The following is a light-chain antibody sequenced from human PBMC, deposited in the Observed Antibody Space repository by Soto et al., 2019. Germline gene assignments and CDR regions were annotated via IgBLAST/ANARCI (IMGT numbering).Light chain of an antibody. CDR1: ESIRTW. CDR3: QQYKSYLWT. Sequence: DIPMSQSPSTLPASVGDRVTITCRASESIRTWLAWYQQKPGKAPKLLINLASRLEDGVPSRFSGSASGTDFTLTISSLQPDDFATYYCQQYKSYLWTFGQGTKVEIK. J-gene: IGKJ1*01. CDR2: LAS. V-gene: IGKV1-5*03.